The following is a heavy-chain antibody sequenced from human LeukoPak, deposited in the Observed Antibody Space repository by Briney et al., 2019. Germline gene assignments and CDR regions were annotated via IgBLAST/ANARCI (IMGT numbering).Heavy chain of an antibody. J-gene: IGHJ4*02. CDR3: ARGGSGYYTIIDY. CDR2: IKQDGSEK. CDR1: GFTFSSYW. V-gene: IGHV3-7*01. Sequence: GGSLRLSCAASGFTFSSYWMSWVRQAPGKGLEWVANIKQDGSEKYYVDSVKGRFTISRDNAKNSLYLLMNSLRAEDTAVYYCARGGSGYYTIIDYWGQGTLVTVSS. D-gene: IGHD3-22*01.